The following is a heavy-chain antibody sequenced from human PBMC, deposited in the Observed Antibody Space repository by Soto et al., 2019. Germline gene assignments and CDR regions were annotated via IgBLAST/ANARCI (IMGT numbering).Heavy chain of an antibody. J-gene: IGHJ4*02. CDR3: ARNVGDSSGYYPFDY. D-gene: IGHD3-22*01. CDR2: IIPIFGTA. V-gene: IGHV1-69*05. CDR1: GGTFSSYA. Sequence: ASVKVSCKASGGTFSSYAISLVRQAPGQGLEWMGGIIPIFGTANYAQKFQGRVTVTTDESTSTAYMELSSLRSEDTAVYYCARNVGDSSGYYPFDYWGQGTLVTVSS.